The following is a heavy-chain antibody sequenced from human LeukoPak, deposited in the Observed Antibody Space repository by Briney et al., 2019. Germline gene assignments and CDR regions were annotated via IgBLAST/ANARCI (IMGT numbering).Heavy chain of an antibody. Sequence: GGSLRLSCAPSGFTFRSYWMHWVRQAPGKGLVWVSRIDSAGSTTTYVDSVKGRFTVSRDNAENTLYLQMNSLRVEDTAVYYCAREAAATGENYSDYWGQGTLVTVSS. CDR1: GFTFRSYW. J-gene: IGHJ4*02. CDR3: AREAAATGENYSDY. V-gene: IGHV3-74*03. D-gene: IGHD6-13*01. CDR2: IDSAGSTT.